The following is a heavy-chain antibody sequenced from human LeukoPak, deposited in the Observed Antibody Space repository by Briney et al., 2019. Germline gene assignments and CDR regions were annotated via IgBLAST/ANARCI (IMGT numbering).Heavy chain of an antibody. D-gene: IGHD3-22*01. Sequence: GGPLRLSCAASGFTFSNYGMHWVRQAPGKGLEWVAVIWYDGSNKYYADSVKGRFTISRDNSRNTLYLQMNSLRAEDTAMYYCAKYDNSGRAGGYWGQGTLVTVSS. J-gene: IGHJ4*02. V-gene: IGHV3-33*06. CDR3: AKYDNSGRAGGY. CDR2: IWYDGSNK. CDR1: GFTFSNYG.